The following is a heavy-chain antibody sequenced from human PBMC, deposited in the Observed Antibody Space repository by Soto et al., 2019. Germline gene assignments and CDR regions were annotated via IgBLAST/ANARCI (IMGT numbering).Heavy chain of an antibody. CDR1: GFTFSSYW. J-gene: IGHJ4*02. V-gene: IGHV3-7*05. Sequence: EVQLVESGGGLVQPGGSLRLSCAASGFTFSSYWMSWVRQAPGKGLEWVANIKQDGSEKYYVDSVKGRFTISRDNAKNSLYLQMNSLRAEDTAVYYCASGTYGDQFDYWGQGTLVTVSS. D-gene: IGHD4-17*01. CDR2: IKQDGSEK. CDR3: ASGTYGDQFDY.